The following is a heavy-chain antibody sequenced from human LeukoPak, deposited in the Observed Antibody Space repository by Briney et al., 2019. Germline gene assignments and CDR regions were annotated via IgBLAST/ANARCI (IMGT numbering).Heavy chain of an antibody. D-gene: IGHD3-9*01. V-gene: IGHV3-21*01. CDR2: ISSTSSYI. CDR3: ARASGFNYYFDY. Sequence: GGSLRLSCAASGFTFSSYNMNLVRQAPGKGLEWVSFISSTSSYIYYADPVKGRFTISRDNAKNSLYLQMNSVRADDTAVYYCARASGFNYYFDYWGQGALVTVSS. CDR1: GFTFSSYN. J-gene: IGHJ4*02.